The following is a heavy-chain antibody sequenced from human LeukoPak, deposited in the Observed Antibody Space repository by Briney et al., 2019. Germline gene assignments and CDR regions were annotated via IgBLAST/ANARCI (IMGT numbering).Heavy chain of an antibody. V-gene: IGHV3-30*03. D-gene: IGHD5-12*01. CDR3: ASGYSGYDPPDY. CDR2: MSYDGSNK. Sequence: GGSLRLSCAASGFTFSSHGMHWVRQAPGKGLEWVAVMSYDGSNKYYADSVKGRFTISRDNSKNTLYLQMNSLRAEDTAVYYCASGYSGYDPPDYWGQGTLVTVSS. J-gene: IGHJ4*02. CDR1: GFTFSSHG.